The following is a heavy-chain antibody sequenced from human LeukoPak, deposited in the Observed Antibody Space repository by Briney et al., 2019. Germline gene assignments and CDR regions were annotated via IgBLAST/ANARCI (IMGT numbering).Heavy chain of an antibody. CDR1: GYTFTGCY. D-gene: IGHD3-10*01. V-gene: IGHV1-2*02. J-gene: IGHJ4*02. CDR3: ANTYYYGSGSYPGGY. Sequence: ASVKVSCKASGYTFTGCYMHWVRQAPGQGLEWMGWINPNSGGTNYAQKFQGRVTMTRDTSISTAYMELSRLRSDDTAVYYCANTYYYGSGSYPGGYWGQGTLVTVSP. CDR2: INPNSGGT.